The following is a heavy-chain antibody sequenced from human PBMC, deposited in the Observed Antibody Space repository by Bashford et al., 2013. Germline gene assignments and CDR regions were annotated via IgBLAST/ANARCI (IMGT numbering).Heavy chain of an antibody. J-gene: IGHJ4*02. CDR3: ARGRDILTFYFDY. CDR1: GFTFSTYG. V-gene: IGHV3-33*05. Sequence: GGSLRLSCAASGFASGFTFSTYGMHWVRQAPGKGLEWVALISYDGSKTDYADSVKGRLTISRDNSKNTLYLQMNSLRAEDTAIYYCARGRDILTFYFDYWGQGTLVTVSS. D-gene: IGHD3-9*01. CDR2: ISYDGSKT.